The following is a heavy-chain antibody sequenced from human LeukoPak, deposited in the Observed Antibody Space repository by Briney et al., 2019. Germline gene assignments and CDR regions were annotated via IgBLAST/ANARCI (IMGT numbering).Heavy chain of an antibody. J-gene: IGHJ5*02. Sequence: PSETLSLTCTVSGGSISSYYWSWIRQPPGKGLEWIGYIYYSGSTNYNPSLKSRVTISVDTSKNQFSLKLSSVTAADTAVYYCARRMSLGYCSSTSCPGFYHWFDPWGQGTLVTVSS. D-gene: IGHD2-2*01. V-gene: IGHV4-59*01. CDR3: ARRMSLGYCSSTSCPGFYHWFDP. CDR1: GGSISSYY. CDR2: IYYSGST.